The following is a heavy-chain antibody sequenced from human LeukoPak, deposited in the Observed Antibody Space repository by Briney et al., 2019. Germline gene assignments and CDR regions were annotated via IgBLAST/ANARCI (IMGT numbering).Heavy chain of an antibody. CDR1: GASLSETS. CDR2: FDPEDGES. Sequence: ASVKVSCKVSGASLSETSIHWVRQAPGQWLEWMGGFDPEDGESIFAQRFQGRYSMTEDTSTDTAYMELRSLRPEDTAVYYCATADKWEPLDYWGQGTLVTVSS. V-gene: IGHV1-24*01. J-gene: IGHJ4*02. D-gene: IGHD1-26*01. CDR3: ATADKWEPLDY.